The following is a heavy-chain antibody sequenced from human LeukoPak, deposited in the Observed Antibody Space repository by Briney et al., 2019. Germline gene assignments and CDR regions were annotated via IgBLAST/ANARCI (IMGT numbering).Heavy chain of an antibody. CDR2: ISSSSSYT. CDR3: ARDQGSGGRRFDY. V-gene: IGHV3-11*05. D-gene: IGHD2-15*01. Sequence: GGSLRLSCAASGFTFSDYYMSWIRQAPGKGLEWVSYISSSSSYTNYADSVKGRFTISRDNAKNSLYLQMSSLRAEDTAVYYCARDQGSGGRRFDYWGQGTLVTVSS. CDR1: GFTFSDYY. J-gene: IGHJ4*02.